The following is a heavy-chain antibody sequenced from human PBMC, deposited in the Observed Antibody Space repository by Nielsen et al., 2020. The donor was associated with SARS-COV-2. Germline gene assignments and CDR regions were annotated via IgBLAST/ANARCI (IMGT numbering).Heavy chain of an antibody. Sequence: GSLRLSCAVSGGSISSSNWWSWVRQPPGKGLEWIGEIYHSGSTNYNPSLKSRVTISVDKSKNQFSLKLSSVTAADTAVYYCARRRSGYCSGGSCSVMDVWGQGTTVTVSS. D-gene: IGHD2-15*01. CDR1: GGSISSSNW. CDR2: IYHSGST. V-gene: IGHV4-4*02. CDR3: ARRRSGYCSGGSCSVMDV. J-gene: IGHJ6*02.